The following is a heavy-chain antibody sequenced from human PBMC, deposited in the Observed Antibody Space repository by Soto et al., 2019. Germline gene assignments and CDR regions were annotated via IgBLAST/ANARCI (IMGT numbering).Heavy chain of an antibody. D-gene: IGHD1-1*01. Sequence: GGSLRLSCAVSGFICSSYDMSWVRRAPGKGLEWVSTILVGGSTHYEDAVKGRFTISRDTSKNTMYLQMNSLTAGDTAVYYCAKATATSGGAFEIYGQGTMVTVSS. V-gene: IGHV3-23*01. CDR2: ILVGGST. J-gene: IGHJ3*02. CDR1: GFICSSYD. CDR3: AKATATSGGAFEI.